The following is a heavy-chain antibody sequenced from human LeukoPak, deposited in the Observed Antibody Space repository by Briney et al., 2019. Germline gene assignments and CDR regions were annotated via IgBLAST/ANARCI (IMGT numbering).Heavy chain of an antibody. D-gene: IGHD6-13*01. J-gene: IGHJ5*02. CDR2: IYHSGST. CDR3: ARVVSSWYGNWFGP. CDR1: GYSISSGYY. Sequence: PSETLSLTCAVSGYSISSGYYWGWIRQPPGKGLEWIGSIYHSGSTYYNPSLKSRVTISVDTSKNQFSLKLSSVTAADTAVYYCARVVSSWYGNWFGPWGQGTLVTVSS. V-gene: IGHV4-38-2*01.